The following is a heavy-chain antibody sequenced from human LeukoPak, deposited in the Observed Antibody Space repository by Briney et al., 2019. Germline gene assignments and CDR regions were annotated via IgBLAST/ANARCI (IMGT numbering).Heavy chain of an antibody. J-gene: IGHJ6*02. Sequence: SETLSLTCAVYGGSFSGYYWSWIRQPPGKGLEWIGEINHSGSTNYNPSLKSRVTTSVDTSKNQFSLKLGSVTAADTAVYYCARRDYYYYYGMDVWGQGTTVTVSS. CDR3: ARRDYYYYYGMDV. CDR2: INHSGST. CDR1: GGSFSGYY. V-gene: IGHV4-34*01.